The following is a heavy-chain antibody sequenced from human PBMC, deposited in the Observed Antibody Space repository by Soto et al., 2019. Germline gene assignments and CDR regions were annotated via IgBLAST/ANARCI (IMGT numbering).Heavy chain of an antibody. V-gene: IGHV3-33*01. CDR3: ARGPIVAAKYGMDV. Sequence: PGGSLRLSCAASGFSFSSYGMHWVRQAPGKGLEWVAVIWHDGSKKYYADSVKGRLIISRDNSKNTLYVQINSLRAEDTAVYFWARGPIVAAKYGMDVGGKGTTVTVSS. CDR1: GFSFSSYG. D-gene: IGHD1-26*01. J-gene: IGHJ6*04. CDR2: IWHDGSKK.